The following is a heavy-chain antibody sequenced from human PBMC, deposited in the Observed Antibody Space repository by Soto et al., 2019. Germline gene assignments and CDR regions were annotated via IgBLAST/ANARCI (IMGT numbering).Heavy chain of an antibody. CDR1: GFTFSDYG. D-gene: IGHD6-19*01. CDR3: ARSQSIAVAGTTGGD. CDR2: IWYDGNNK. J-gene: IGHJ4*02. Sequence: QVQLVESGGGVVQPGTSVRLSCAASGFTFSDYGIHWVRQAPGKGLEWVAVIWYDGNNKYYGDSVKGRFTISRDNSKNMVYLQINSLRVEDTAVYYCARSQSIAVAGTTGGDWGQGTLVTVSS. V-gene: IGHV3-33*01.